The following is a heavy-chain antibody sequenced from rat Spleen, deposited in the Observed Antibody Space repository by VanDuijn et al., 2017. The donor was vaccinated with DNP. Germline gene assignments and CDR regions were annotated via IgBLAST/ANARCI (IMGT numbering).Heavy chain of an antibody. CDR3: ARYDGSYYYGGYFDF. V-gene: IGHV5-58*01. J-gene: IGHJ1*01. Sequence: EVHLVETGGGLAQPGRSLKLSCVASGFTFSNRWMFWIRQAPGKGLEWMASINTDGGSTYYRDSVKGRFTISRDNAKSTLYLQRDRLRSEDTDTYYCARYDGSYYYGGYFDFWGPGTMVTVSS. D-gene: IGHD1-12*02. CDR1: GFTFSNRW. CDR2: INTDGGST.